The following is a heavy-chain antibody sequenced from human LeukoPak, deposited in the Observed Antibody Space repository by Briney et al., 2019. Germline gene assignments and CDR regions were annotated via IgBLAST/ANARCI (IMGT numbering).Heavy chain of an antibody. CDR1: GFTFSSYW. CDR3: AARPPIVVAGPFDY. J-gene: IGHJ4*02. CDR2: INSDGTTT. V-gene: IGHV3-74*01. Sequence: GGSLRLSCAASGFTFSSYWMHWVRQAPGKGLMWVSRINSDGTTTNYADSVKGRFTISRDNAKNTLFLQMNSLRVEDTAVYYCAARPPIVVAGPFDYWGQGTLVTVSS. D-gene: IGHD6-19*01.